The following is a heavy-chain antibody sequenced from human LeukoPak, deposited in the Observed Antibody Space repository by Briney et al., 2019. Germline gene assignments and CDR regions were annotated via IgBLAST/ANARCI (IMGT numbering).Heavy chain of an antibody. Sequence: GGSLRLSCAASGFTFSNAWMSWVRQAPGKGLEWVGRIKSKTDGGTTDYAAPVKGRFTISRDDSKNTLYLQMNSLKTEDTAMYYCITEMIVMVIGREEPNYWGQGTLVTVSS. V-gene: IGHV3-15*01. D-gene: IGHD3-22*01. CDR2: IKSKTDGGTT. J-gene: IGHJ4*02. CDR1: GFTFSNAW. CDR3: ITEMIVMVIGREEPNY.